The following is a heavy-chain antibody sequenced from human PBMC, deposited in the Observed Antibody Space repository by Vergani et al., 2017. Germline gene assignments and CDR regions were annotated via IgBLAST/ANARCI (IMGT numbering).Heavy chain of an antibody. V-gene: IGHV3-66*02. CDR2: IYSGGST. Sequence: EVQLVESGGGLVQPGGSLRLSCAASGFTVSSNYMSWVRQAPGKGLEWVSVIYSGGSTYYADSVKGRFTISRDNSKNTLYLQMNSLRAEDTAVYYCATSSSWYRGVEYWGQGTLVPVSS. CDR1: GFTVSSNY. CDR3: ATSSSWYRGVEY. D-gene: IGHD6-13*01. J-gene: IGHJ4*02.